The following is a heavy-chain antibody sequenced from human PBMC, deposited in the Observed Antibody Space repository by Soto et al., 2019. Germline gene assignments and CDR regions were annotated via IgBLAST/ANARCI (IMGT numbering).Heavy chain of an antibody. CDR1: GYTFTGYY. J-gene: IGHJ4*02. CDR2: INPNSGGT. CDR3: ARSFYSGYDPGSLDY. V-gene: IGHV1-2*04. Sequence: GASVKVSCKASGYTFTGYYMHWVRQAPGQGLEWMGWINPNSGGTNYAQKFQGWVTMTRDTSISTAYMELSRLRSDDTAVYYCARSFYSGYDPGSLDYWGQGTLVTSPQ. D-gene: IGHD5-12*01.